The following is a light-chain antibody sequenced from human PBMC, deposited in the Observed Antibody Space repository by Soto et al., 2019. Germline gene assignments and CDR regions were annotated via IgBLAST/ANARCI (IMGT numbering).Light chain of an antibody. V-gene: IGKV1-5*03. CDR1: QSISSW. Sequence: DLQMTQSPSTLSASVGDRVTITCRASQSISSWLAWYQQKPGKAPKSLIYKASSLESGVPSRFSGSGSGTEFTLTISSLQPDDFATYYCQQYLSYPITFGQGTRLEIK. J-gene: IGKJ5*01. CDR2: KAS. CDR3: QQYLSYPIT.